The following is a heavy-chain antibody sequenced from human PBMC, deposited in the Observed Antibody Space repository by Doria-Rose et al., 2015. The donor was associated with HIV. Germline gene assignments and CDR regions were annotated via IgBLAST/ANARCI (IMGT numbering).Heavy chain of an antibody. CDR1: GFTFSSHR. Sequence: VQLVQSGGGLVRPGGSLRLSCATSGFTFSSHRINWVRQAPGKVLEWVSSISSTSSYINYADSVRGRFTISGDNARNSLYLQMDSLRAEDTAIYYCATGVTLDYWGQGTLVTVSS. CDR2: ISSTSSYI. D-gene: IGHD3-10*01. J-gene: IGHJ4*02. V-gene: IGHV3-21*01. CDR3: ATGVTLDY.